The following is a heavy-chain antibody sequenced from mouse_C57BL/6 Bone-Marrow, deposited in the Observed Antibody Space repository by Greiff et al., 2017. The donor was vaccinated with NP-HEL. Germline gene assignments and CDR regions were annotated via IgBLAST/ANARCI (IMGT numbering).Heavy chain of an antibody. D-gene: IGHD1-1*01. V-gene: IGHV5-4*01. CDR2: ISDGGSYT. CDR1: GFTFSSYA. CDR3: ARDGGSIWYFDV. J-gene: IGHJ1*03. Sequence: EVKLVESGGGLVKPGGSLKLSCAASGFTFSSYAMSWVRQTPEKRLEWVATISDGGSYTYYPDNVKGRFTISRDNAKNNLYLQMSHLKAKDTAMYYCARDGGSIWYFDVWGTGTTVTVSS.